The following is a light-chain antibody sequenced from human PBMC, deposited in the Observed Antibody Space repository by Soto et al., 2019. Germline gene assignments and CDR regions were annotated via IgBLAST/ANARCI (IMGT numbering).Light chain of an antibody. J-gene: IGLJ3*02. CDR1: SSNIGAGYD. V-gene: IGLV1-40*01. CDR2: GNS. Sequence: QSVLTQPPSVSGAPGQRVTISCTGSSSNIGAGYDVHWYQQLPGTAPKLLISGNSNRPSGVPDRFSGSKSGTSASLAITGLQAEDEAAYSCQSYDSSLSGWVFGGGTKLTVL. CDR3: QSYDSSLSGWV.